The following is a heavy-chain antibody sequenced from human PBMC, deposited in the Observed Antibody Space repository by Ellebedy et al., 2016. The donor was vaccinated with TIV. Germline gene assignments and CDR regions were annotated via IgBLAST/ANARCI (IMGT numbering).Heavy chain of an antibody. D-gene: IGHD3-10*01. Sequence: ASVKVSCKASGYTFTDSYLHWVRQAPGQGLEWMGWIAPHNGGTKYAQKFQGRVTMTRDTSINTAYLELSRLRSDDTAVYYCARDGYYYASGSSSVNPFDYWGQGTLVTVSS. CDR1: GYTFTDSY. J-gene: IGHJ4*02. V-gene: IGHV1-2*02. CDR3: ARDGYYYASGSSSVNPFDY. CDR2: IAPHNGGT.